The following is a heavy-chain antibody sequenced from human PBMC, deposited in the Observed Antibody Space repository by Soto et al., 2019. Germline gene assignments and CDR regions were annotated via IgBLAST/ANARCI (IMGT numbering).Heavy chain of an antibody. J-gene: IGHJ6*02. CDR1: SGSFSGYY. V-gene: IGHV4-34*01. Sequence: PSETLSLTCAVYSGSFSGYYWSWIRQPPGKGLEWIGEINHSGSTNYNPSLKSRVTISVDTSKNQFSLKLSSVTAADTAVYYCARGGADDYGSGSRNYYYYGMDVWGQGTTVTVSS. CDR3: ARGGADDYGSGSRNYYYYGMDV. CDR2: INHSGST. D-gene: IGHD3-10*01.